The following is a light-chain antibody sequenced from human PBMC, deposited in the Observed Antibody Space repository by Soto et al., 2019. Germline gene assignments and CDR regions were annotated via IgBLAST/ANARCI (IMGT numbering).Light chain of an antibody. V-gene: IGLV1-47*01. Sequence: LTQPPSAXGTPGQRVTISCSGSSSNIGSNYVYWYQQLPGTAPKLLIYRNNQRPSGVPDRFSGSKSGTSASLAISGLRSEDEADYYCAAWDDSLSGYVFGTGTKVTVL. J-gene: IGLJ1*01. CDR1: SSNIGSNY. CDR2: RNN. CDR3: AAWDDSLSGYV.